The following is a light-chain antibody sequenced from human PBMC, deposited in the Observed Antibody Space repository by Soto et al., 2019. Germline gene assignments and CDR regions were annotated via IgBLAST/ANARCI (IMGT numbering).Light chain of an antibody. V-gene: IGKV3-15*01. Sequence: EIVMTQSPATLSVSPGERATLSCRASQSVSTNLVWYQQKPGQAPRLLIYGASTRATGFPARFSGSGSGTDFTLTIRSLQSEDFAVYYCQQYDNWPRTFGQGTKVEVE. J-gene: IGKJ1*01. CDR3: QQYDNWPRT. CDR1: QSVSTN. CDR2: GAS.